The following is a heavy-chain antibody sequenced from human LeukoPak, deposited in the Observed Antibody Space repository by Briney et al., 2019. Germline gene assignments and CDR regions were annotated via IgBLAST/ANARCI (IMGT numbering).Heavy chain of an antibody. CDR3: ATPLDYFDMSDSHQGGD. CDR2: IKHDGSEK. Sequence: AGGSLRLSCAASGFTFSRHWMTWVRQAPGKGLEWVANIKHDGSEKNYVDSVKGRFTISRDNAKNSLYLQMNSLRAEDTAVYYCATPLDYFDMSDSHQGGDWGQGTLVTVSS. D-gene: IGHD3-22*01. V-gene: IGHV3-7*03. J-gene: IGHJ1*01. CDR1: GFTFSRHW.